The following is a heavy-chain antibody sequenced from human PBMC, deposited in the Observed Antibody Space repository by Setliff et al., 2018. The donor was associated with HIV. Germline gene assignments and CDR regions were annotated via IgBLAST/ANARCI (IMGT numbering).Heavy chain of an antibody. J-gene: IGHJ4*02. D-gene: IGHD2-8*01. Sequence: HPGGSLRLSCAASGFTFSDYSMNWVRQAPGKGLEWVSYISSSGSTIYYADSVKGRFTISRDNAKNSLYLQMNSLRADDTAVYYCARVRPLGYCSTGACPPDYWGQGTLVTVSS. V-gene: IGHV3-48*04. CDR1: GFTFSDYS. CDR2: ISSSGSTI. CDR3: ARVRPLGYCSTGACPPDY.